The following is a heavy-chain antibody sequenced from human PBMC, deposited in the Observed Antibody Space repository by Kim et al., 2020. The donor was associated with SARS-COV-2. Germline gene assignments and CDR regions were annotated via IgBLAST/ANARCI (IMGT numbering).Heavy chain of an antibody. V-gene: IGHV4-59*01. CDR2: IYYSGST. Sequence: SETLSLTCTVSGGSISSYYWSWIRQPPGKGLEWIGYIYYSGSTNYNPSLKSRVTISVDTSKNQFSLKLSSVTAADTAVYYCVGGGSGSYYRKRGEYYYYGMDVWGQGTTVTVSS. J-gene: IGHJ6*02. CDR1: GGSISSYY. CDR3: VGGGSGSYYRKRGEYYYYGMDV. D-gene: IGHD3-10*01.